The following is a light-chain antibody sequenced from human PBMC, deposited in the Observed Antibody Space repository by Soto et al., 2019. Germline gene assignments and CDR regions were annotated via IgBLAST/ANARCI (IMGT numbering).Light chain of an antibody. CDR3: QQYNDWPPIT. V-gene: IGKV3-15*01. CDR1: QTVPSR. J-gene: IGKJ3*01. Sequence: EIVMTHSPATLSVCPWEVVTLSCRASQTVPSRIAWYQQKPGQAPSLLIYGASTRATGVPDRFSGTGSGTEFTLTISSLQSEDFAVYYCQQYNDWPPITFGPGTKVDIK. CDR2: GAS.